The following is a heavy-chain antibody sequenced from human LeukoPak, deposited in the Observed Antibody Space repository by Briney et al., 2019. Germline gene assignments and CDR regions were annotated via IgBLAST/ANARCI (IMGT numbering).Heavy chain of an antibody. V-gene: IGHV1-2*02. J-gene: IGHJ4*02. CDR1: GYTFTGYY. Sequence: ASVKVSCKASGYTFTGYYIHWVRQAPGQGLEWMGWINPNTGGANYAQKFQGGVTMTRDTSISTAYMELSRLRSDDTAIYYCARVRYFDSTVDYWGQGTLVTVSS. D-gene: IGHD3-9*01. CDR3: ARVRYFDSTVDY. CDR2: INPNTGGA.